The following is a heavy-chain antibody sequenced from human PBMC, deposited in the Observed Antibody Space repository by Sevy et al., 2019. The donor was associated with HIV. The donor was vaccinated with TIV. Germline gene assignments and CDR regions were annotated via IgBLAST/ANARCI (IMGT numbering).Heavy chain of an antibody. CDR2: THSNGNT. V-gene: IGHV4-59*01. D-gene: IGHD3-10*01. Sequence: SETLSLTWTVSGGSISGYYWRWIRQSPGKGLEWIAYTHSNGNTNYNPSLKSRVTISIDTSKNQFSLKLSSVTAADTAVYYCTRDRYTLVRGIIMTWFDPWGQGTLVTVSS. J-gene: IGHJ5*02. CDR3: TRDRYTLVRGIIMTWFDP. CDR1: GGSISGYY.